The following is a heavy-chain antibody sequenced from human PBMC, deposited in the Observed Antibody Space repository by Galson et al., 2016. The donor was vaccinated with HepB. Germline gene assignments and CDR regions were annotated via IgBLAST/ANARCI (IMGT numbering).Heavy chain of an antibody. CDR2: ISWDGSAT. V-gene: IGHV3-43D*03. CDR3: AKATGADYFFEH. CDR1: GFTFEDFV. J-gene: IGHJ4*02. Sequence: SLRLSCAASGFTFEDFVLHWVRQAPGKGLEWLALISWDGSATFYGDSVNGRFTISRDNRKNSLYPQMNSLRSEDTAFYYCAKATGADYFFEHWGQGTLVTVSS. D-gene: IGHD4/OR15-4a*01.